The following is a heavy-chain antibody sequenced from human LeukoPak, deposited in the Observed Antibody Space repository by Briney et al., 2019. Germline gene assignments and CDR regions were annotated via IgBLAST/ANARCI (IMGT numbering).Heavy chain of an antibody. CDR1: GGSISSYY. D-gene: IGHD3-10*01. CDR3: ARHVGLGDSFWFDP. V-gene: IGHV4-4*09. Sequence: SETLSLTCTVSGGSISSYYWSWIRQPPGKGLEWIGYIYTSGSTNYNPSLKSRVTISVDTSKNQFSLKPSSVTAADTAVYYCARHVGLGDSFWFDPWGQGTLVTVSS. CDR2: IYTSGST. J-gene: IGHJ5*02.